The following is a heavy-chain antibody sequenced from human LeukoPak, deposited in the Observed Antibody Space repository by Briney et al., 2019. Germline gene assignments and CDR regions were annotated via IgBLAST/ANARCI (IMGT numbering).Heavy chain of an antibody. D-gene: IGHD1-14*01. CDR3: ARDLSTGTLDY. Sequence: GGSLRLSCAASGFTFSSYSMNWVRQAPGKGLEWVSYISSSSSTIYYADSVKGRFTISRDNAKNSLYLQMNSLRAEDTAVYYCARDLSTGTLDYWGQGTLVTVSS. CDR2: ISSSSSTI. J-gene: IGHJ4*02. CDR1: GFTFSSYS. V-gene: IGHV3-48*01.